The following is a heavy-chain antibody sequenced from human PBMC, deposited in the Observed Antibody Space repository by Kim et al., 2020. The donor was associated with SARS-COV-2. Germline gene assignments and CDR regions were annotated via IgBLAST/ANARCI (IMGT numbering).Heavy chain of an antibody. J-gene: IGHJ6*03. V-gene: IGHV1-8*01. D-gene: IGHD6-6*01. CDR3: ARVRSARRLLDYYYMDV. Sequence: ANGQGLGWMGGMNPNNGKTGYAQKFKGRVTMTRNTSISTAYMELSSLRSEDTAVYYCARVRSARRLLDYYYMDVWGKGTTVTVSS. CDR2: MNPNNGKT.